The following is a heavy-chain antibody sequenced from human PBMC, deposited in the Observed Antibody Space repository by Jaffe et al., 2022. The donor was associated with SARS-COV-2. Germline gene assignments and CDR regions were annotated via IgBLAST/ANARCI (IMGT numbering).Heavy chain of an antibody. V-gene: IGHV3-23*04. D-gene: IGHD3-16*02. CDR3: AKDVITLSSLDY. Sequence: EVQLVESGGGLVEPGGSLRLSCAASGLTLSNYAMSWVRQAPGKGLEWVSGSSSSGGTTFYADSVKGRFTISRDDSKNTLYLQMNSLRAEDTAVYYCAKDVITLSSLDYWGQGILVTVSS. J-gene: IGHJ4*02. CDR2: SSSSGGTT. CDR1: GLTLSNYA.